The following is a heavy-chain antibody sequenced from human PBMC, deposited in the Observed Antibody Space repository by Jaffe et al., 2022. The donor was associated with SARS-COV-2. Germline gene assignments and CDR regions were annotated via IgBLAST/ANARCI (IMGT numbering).Heavy chain of an antibody. D-gene: IGHD1-20*01. J-gene: IGHJ4*02. CDR1: GFSISSGYY. V-gene: IGHV4-38-2*02. CDR3: ARLGSSVY. Sequence: QVRLQESGPGLVKPSETLSLTCNVSGFSISSGYYWGWIRQPPGKGLEWIGLGYYDGTAFFSPSLKSRAAISLDTSSNRFSLRLTSVTAADTATYFCARLGSSVYWGQGTLVVVSS. CDR2: GYYDGTA.